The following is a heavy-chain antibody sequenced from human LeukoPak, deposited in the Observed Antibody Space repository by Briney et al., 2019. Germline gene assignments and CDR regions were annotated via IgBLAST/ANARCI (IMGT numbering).Heavy chain of an antibody. V-gene: IGHV4-31*03. CDR1: GGSISSGGYY. Sequence: SETLSLTCTVSGGSISSGGYYWSWIRQHPGKGLEWIGYIYYSGSTYYNPSLKSRVTISVDTSKNQFSLKLSSVIAADTAVYYCARIRDSGGYHFVYWGQGILVTVSS. J-gene: IGHJ4*02. CDR3: ARIRDSGGYHFVY. CDR2: IYYSGST. D-gene: IGHD3-16*02.